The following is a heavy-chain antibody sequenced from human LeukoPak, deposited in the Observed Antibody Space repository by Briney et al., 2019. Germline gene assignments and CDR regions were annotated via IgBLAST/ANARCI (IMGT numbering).Heavy chain of an antibody. V-gene: IGHV1-18*01. CDR2: ISAYNGNT. CDR3: ATAYSSSWYMCAFDI. D-gene: IGHD6-13*01. CDR1: GYTFTSYG. Sequence: ASVKVSCKASGYTFTSYGISWVRQAPGQGLEWMGWISAYNGNTNYAQKLQGRVTMTTDTSTSTAYMELRSLRSDDTAVYYCATAYSSSWYMCAFDIWGQGTMVTVSS. J-gene: IGHJ3*02.